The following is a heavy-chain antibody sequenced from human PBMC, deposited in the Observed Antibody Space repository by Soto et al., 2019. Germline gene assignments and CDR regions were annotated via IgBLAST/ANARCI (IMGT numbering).Heavy chain of an antibody. CDR2: IYWYDDK. Sequence: QITLKEYGPTLVKPTQTLTLTCTFSGFSLSTSGVGVGWIRQPPGKALERLALIYWYDDKRHRPSLKSRLTITKDTSKNQVVLTTTIMDPVDTATYYCAHRPGGVSYFDYWGQGTLVTVSS. D-gene: IGHD2-8*01. V-gene: IGHV2-5*01. CDR3: AHRPGGVSYFDY. CDR1: GFSLSTSGVG. J-gene: IGHJ4*02.